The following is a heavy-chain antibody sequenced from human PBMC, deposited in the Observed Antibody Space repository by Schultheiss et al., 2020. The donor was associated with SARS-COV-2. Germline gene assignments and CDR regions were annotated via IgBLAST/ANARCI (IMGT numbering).Heavy chain of an antibody. J-gene: IGHJ4*02. CDR3: ARTAMADDY. CDR1: GFTFSDYY. D-gene: IGHD5-18*01. CDR2: IKGDGNEK. V-gene: IGHV3-7*01. Sequence: GGSLRLSCAASGFTFSDYYMSWIRQAPGKGLEWVANIKGDGNEKHYVDSVKGRLTISRDNAKNSLYLQIDSLRAEDTAVYYCARTAMADDYWGQGTLVTVSS.